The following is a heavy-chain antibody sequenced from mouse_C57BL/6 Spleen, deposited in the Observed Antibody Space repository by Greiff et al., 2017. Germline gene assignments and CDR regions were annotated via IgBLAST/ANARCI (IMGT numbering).Heavy chain of an antibody. CDR3: ARYSYDYNWLDY. CDR1: GYTFTSSW. CDR2: INPSNGGT. D-gene: IGHD2-4*01. Sequence: QVQLQQPGTELVKPGASVKLSCKASGYTFTSSWMHWVKQRPGQGLEWIGNINPSNGGTKYNEKFKSKATLTVDKSSSTAYMQLSCLTSEDSAVYYCARYSYDYNWLDYWGQGTILTVSS. V-gene: IGHV1-53*01. J-gene: IGHJ2*01.